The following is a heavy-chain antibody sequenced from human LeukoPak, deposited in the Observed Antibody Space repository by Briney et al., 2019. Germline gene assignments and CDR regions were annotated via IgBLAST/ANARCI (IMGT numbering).Heavy chain of an antibody. CDR2: IYYSGST. CDR1: GGSISSSSYY. CDR3: ARVYYGDYGGGFDP. J-gene: IGHJ5*02. D-gene: IGHD4-17*01. V-gene: IGHV4-39*07. Sequence: SETLSLTCTVSGGSISSSSYYWGWIRQPPGKGLEWIGSIYYSGSTYYNPSLKSRVTISVDTSKNQFSLKLSSVTAADTAVYHCARVYYGDYGGGFDPWGQGTLVTVSS.